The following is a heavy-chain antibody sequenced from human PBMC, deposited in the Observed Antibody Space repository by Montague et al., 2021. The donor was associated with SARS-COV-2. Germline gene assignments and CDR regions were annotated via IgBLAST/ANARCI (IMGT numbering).Heavy chain of an antibody. D-gene: IGHD3-10*01. V-gene: IGHV4-39*07. CDR1: GGSISSSNYN. J-gene: IGHJ6*04. Sequence: SETLSLTCTVSGGSISSSNYNWGWIRRPPGKGLEWIGNMYYSGSTYYNPSLKSRATISIDTSKNQFSLKLSSVTAADTAVYYCARDDIVLLGVTKAMDVWGRGTTVTVSS. CDR2: MYYSGST. CDR3: ARDDIVLLGVTKAMDV.